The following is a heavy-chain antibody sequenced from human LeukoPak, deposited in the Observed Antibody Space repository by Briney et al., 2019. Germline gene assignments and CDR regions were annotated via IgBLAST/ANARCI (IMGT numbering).Heavy chain of an antibody. Sequence: ASVKVSCKASGYTFTNYAMNWVRQAPGQGLEWMGWNNTNTGNPTYAQGFTGRFVFSLDTSVNTAYLQISRLKAEDTAVYYCARSRSGYLFDYWGQGTLVTVSS. J-gene: IGHJ4*02. D-gene: IGHD5-12*01. CDR2: NNTNTGNP. V-gene: IGHV7-4-1*02. CDR3: ARSRSGYLFDY. CDR1: GYTFTNYA.